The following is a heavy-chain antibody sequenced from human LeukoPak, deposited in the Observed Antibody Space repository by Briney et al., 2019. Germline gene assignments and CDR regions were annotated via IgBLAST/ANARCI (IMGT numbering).Heavy chain of an antibody. CDR1: GSTFTSFA. Sequence: ASVKVSCKAPGSTFTSFAFSWVRQAPGQGLEWMGWISPYNGNAKYAQNLQGRVTMTADTSTRTVYMELRSLRSDDTAVYYCARHPRIVWFGELSPASYSYNYMDVWGKGTTVTVSS. J-gene: IGHJ6*03. V-gene: IGHV1-18*01. CDR3: ARHPRIVWFGELSPASYSYNYMDV. CDR2: ISPYNGNA. D-gene: IGHD3-10*01.